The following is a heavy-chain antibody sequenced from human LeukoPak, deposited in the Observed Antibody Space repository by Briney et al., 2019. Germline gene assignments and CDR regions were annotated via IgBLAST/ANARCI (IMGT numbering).Heavy chain of an antibody. CDR1: GLTLSRYA. CDR3: VRKFYFYMDV. V-gene: IGHV3-23*01. CDR2: ISPTGDST. J-gene: IGHJ6*03. Sequence: GGSLRLSCGASGLTLSRYAVNWVRQAPGRGLEWVSYISPTGDSTLNAEPVKGRFSVSGDNSKNMVYLQMDGLRAEDTATYFCVRKFYFYMDVWGKGTTVTVSS.